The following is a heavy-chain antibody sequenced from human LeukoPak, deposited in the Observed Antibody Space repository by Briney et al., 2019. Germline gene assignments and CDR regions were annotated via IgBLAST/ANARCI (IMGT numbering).Heavy chain of an antibody. J-gene: IGHJ6*02. V-gene: IGHV1-18*01. D-gene: IGHD2-15*01. CDR1: GYTFTSYG. Sequence: ASVKVSCKASGYTFTSYGISWVRQAPGQGLEWMGWISAYNGNTNYAQKLQGRVTMTTDTSTSTAYMELSSLRSEDTAVYYCARLVVVVASRYYYYGMDVWGQGTTVTVSS. CDR2: ISAYNGNT. CDR3: ARLVVVVASRYYYYGMDV.